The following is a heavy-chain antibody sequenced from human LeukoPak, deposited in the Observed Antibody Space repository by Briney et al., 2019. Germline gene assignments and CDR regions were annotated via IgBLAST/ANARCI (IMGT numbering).Heavy chain of an antibody. Sequence: PGGSLRLSCAASGFTFSGYAMSWVRQAPGKGLEWVSAITERTYTYYADSVTGRVTISRDNYKNTLYLQMSSLRAEDTAVYSCARVLRGGTSGYAFDYWGQGTLVTVSS. CDR3: ARVLRGGTSGYAFDY. J-gene: IGHJ4*02. V-gene: IGHV3-23*01. D-gene: IGHD3-3*01. CDR1: GFTFSGYA. CDR2: ITERTYT.